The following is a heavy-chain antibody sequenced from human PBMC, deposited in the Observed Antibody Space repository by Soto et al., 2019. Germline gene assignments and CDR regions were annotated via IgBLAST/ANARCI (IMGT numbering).Heavy chain of an antibody. J-gene: IGHJ4*02. CDR2: IHYSGST. CDR3: ARDGYYSDSRVFDY. Sequence: QVQLQESGPGLVKPSQTLSLTCTVSGDSISSGGYYWSWIRQNPGKGLEFIGYIHYSGSTYYNPSLXSXVXXSVDSSKNQLSLKLRSVTAADTAVYFCARDGYYSDSRVFDYWGQGTLVTVSS. D-gene: IGHD3-22*01. CDR1: GDSISSGGYY. V-gene: IGHV4-31*03.